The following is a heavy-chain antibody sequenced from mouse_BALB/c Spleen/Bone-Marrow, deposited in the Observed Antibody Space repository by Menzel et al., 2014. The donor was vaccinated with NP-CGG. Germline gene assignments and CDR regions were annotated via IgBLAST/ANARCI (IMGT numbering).Heavy chain of an antibody. D-gene: IGHD1-1*01. CDR1: GFAFSSYD. CDR2: ISSGGDDT. Sequence: EVKVVESGGGLVKPGGSLKLSCAASGFAFSSYDMSWVRQTPEKRLEWVAFISSGGDDTYYPDTVKGRFTISRDNAKNTLYLQMSSLKSEDTAKYYCARRTLYYYPSDYWGQGTTLTVSS. V-gene: IGHV5-12-1*01. CDR3: ARRTLYYYPSDY. J-gene: IGHJ2*01.